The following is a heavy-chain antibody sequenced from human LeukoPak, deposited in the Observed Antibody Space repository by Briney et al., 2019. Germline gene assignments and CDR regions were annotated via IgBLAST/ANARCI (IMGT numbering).Heavy chain of an antibody. CDR3: ARGPDYGDYDPSFDY. CDR1: GFTFISYA. CDR2: ISSNGGST. V-gene: IGHV3-64*01. D-gene: IGHD4-17*01. Sequence: GGSLRLSCAASGFTFISYAMHWVRQAPGKGLEYVSAISSNGGSTYYANSVKGRFTISRDNSKNTLYLQMGSLRAEDMAVYYFARGPDYGDYDPSFDYWGQGTLVTVSS. J-gene: IGHJ4*02.